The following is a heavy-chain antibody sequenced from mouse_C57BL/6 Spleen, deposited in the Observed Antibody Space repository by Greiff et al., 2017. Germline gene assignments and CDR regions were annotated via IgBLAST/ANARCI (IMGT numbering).Heavy chain of an antibody. CDR1: GYTFTSYW. D-gene: IGHD1-1*01. CDR2: INPSSGYT. V-gene: IGHV1-7*01. Sequence: QVQLQQSGAELAKPGASVKLSCKASGYTFTSYWMHWVKQRPGQGLEWIGYINPSSGYTKYNQKFKDKATLTADKSSSTAYMQLSSLTYEDSAGYYCARGDGSSYGYFDVWGTGTTVTVSS. CDR3: ARGDGSSYGYFDV. J-gene: IGHJ1*03.